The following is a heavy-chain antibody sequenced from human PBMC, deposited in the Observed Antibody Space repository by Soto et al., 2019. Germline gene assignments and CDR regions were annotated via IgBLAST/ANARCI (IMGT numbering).Heavy chain of an antibody. CDR3: AKNILVTIPDGFDI. J-gene: IGHJ3*02. CDR1: GYTFTKYY. V-gene: IGHV1-2*02. CDR2: IIPSSGVA. Sequence: ASVKVSCKASGYTFTKYYMHWVRQAPGQGLEWMGWIIPSSGVANYAQKFQGRVTMTRDTSISTAYMELSRLRSDDTAVYYCAKNILVTIPDGFDIWGQGTMVTVSS. D-gene: IGHD2-21*01.